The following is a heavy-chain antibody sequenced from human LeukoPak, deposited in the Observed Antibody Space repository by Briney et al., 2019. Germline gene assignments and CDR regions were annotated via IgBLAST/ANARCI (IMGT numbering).Heavy chain of an antibody. Sequence: GGSLRLSCAASGFTFSNYWMSWVRQAPGKGLEWVANIKEDGSDKNYVDSVRGRFTISRDNAKDSLYLHVNSLRDEDTAVYYCAGKTSGAVPIIWGQGTLVTVSS. D-gene: IGHD3-10*01. V-gene: IGHV3-7*04. CDR3: AGKTSGAVPII. CDR1: GFTFSNYW. CDR2: IKEDGSDK. J-gene: IGHJ4*02.